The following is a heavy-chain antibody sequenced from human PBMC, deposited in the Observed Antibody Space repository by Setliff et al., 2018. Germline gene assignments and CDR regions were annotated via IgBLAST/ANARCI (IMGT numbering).Heavy chain of an antibody. CDR1: GSSFSSYS. J-gene: IGHJ3*02. V-gene: IGHV4-59*12. CDR3: ARGFQQFLEDAFDI. CDR2: KYYSGST. D-gene: IGHD3-3*01. Sequence: PSETLSLTCTVSGSSFSSYSWSWIRQPPGKGLEWIGYKYYSGSTNSNPSLKSRVTISVDTSKNQFSLKLSSVTAADTAVYYCARGFQQFLEDAFDIWGQGTMV.